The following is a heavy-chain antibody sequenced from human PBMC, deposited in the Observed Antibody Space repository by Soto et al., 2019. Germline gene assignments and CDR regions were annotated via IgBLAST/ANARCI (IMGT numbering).Heavy chain of an antibody. V-gene: IGHV1-18*01. CDR3: ARESVGIAASDWFDP. CDR1: GYPFTHYG. J-gene: IGHJ5*02. D-gene: IGHD6-13*01. Sequence: ASVKVSCKSSGYPFTHYGITWVRQAPGQGLEWMGWISPFNGNTNYGQTLQGRVTLTTDTSTSTVYMELRSLRSDDTAVYYCARESVGIAASDWFDPWGQGTLVTVSS. CDR2: ISPFNGNT.